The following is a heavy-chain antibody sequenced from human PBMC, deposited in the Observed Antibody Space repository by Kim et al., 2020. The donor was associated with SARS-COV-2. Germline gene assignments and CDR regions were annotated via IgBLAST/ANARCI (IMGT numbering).Heavy chain of an antibody. V-gene: IGHV3-33*05. D-gene: IGHD6-19*01. Sequence: GGSLRFSCATSGFTLRVHGIHWVRQAPGRGLEWVAVSPYEGRNEKYADSVKGRFTISRDTSKNRLYLQMSSLRVEDTAVYYCARDGGSGWSPSYYFDNWGQGTLVTVSS. J-gene: IGHJ4*02. CDR3: ARDGGSGWSPSYYFDN. CDR1: GFTLRVHG. CDR2: SPYEGRNE.